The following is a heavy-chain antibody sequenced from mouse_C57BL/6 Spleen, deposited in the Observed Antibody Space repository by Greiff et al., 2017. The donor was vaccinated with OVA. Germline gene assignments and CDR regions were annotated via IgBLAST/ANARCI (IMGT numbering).Heavy chain of an antibody. CDR3: ANRASMDY. V-gene: IGHV5-17*01. CDR1: GFTFSDYG. D-gene: IGHD3-3*01. J-gene: IGHJ4*01. CDR2: ISSGSSTI. Sequence: EVKLVESGGGLVKPGGSLTLSCAASGFTFSDYGMHWVRQAPEKGLEWVAYISSGSSTIYYADTVKGRFTISRDNAKNTLFLQMTSLRSEDTAMYYGANRASMDYWGQGTSVTVSS.